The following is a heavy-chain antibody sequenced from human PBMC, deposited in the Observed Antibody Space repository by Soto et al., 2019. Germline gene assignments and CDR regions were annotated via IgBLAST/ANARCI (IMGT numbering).Heavy chain of an antibody. CDR2: MNPNSGNT. D-gene: IGHD3-10*01. Sequence: QVQLVQSGAEVKKPGASVKVSCKASGYTFTSYDINWVRQATGQGPEWMGWMNPNSGNTGYAQKFQGRVTMTRNTSISTAYMEVSSLRSEDTAVYYCARSRSYGSGHYFRTVDGMDVWGQGTTVTVSS. J-gene: IGHJ6*02. V-gene: IGHV1-8*01. CDR1: GYTFTSYD. CDR3: ARSRSYGSGHYFRTVDGMDV.